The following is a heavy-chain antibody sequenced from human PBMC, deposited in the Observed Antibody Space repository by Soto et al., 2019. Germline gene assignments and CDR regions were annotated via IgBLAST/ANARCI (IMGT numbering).Heavy chain of an antibody. V-gene: IGHV4-4*02. Sequence: SETLSLTCAVSSGSISSSNWWSWVRQPPGKGLEWIGEIYYSGSTYYNPSLKSRVTISVDTSKNQFSLKLSSVTAADTAVYYCALLFVGGYYGAGSYYSNIDCWGQGNLLTVS. J-gene: IGHJ4*02. CDR3: ALLFVGGYYGAGSYYSNIDC. CDR1: SGSISSSNW. CDR2: IYYSGST. D-gene: IGHD3-10*01.